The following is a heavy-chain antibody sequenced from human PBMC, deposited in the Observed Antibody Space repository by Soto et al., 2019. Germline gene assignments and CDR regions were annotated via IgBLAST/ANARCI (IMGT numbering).Heavy chain of an antibody. CDR1: VFPFGANA. CDR3: ATEMGATQGPFDN. J-gene: IGHJ4*02. V-gene: IGHV3-23*01. D-gene: IGHD1-26*01. CDR2: LSNTGRRT. Sequence: GGSLRLSCVVSVFPFGANAMSWVRQAPGKGLEWVSGLSNTGRRTSYADSVKGRFNISRDNSENTVYLQMNSLRVEDTAVYYCATEMGATQGPFDNXGQGTLVTVYS.